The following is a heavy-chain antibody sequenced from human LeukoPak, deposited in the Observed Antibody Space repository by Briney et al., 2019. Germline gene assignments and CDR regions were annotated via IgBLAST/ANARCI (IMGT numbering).Heavy chain of an antibody. J-gene: IGHJ4*02. CDR2: ISGRDGGT. D-gene: IGHD1-26*01. CDR1: GFTFSIYD. V-gene: IGHV3-23*01. Sequence: GGSLRPSCAASGFTFSIYDMSWVRQAPGKGLEWVSAISGRDGGTYYADSVKGRFTISRDNSKSTLYLQMNSLRAEDTAVYYCAVKGGTPGRFDYWGQGTLVTVSS. CDR3: AVKGGTPGRFDY.